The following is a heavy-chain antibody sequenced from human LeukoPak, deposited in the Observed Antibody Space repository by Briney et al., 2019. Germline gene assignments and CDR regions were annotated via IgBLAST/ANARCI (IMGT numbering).Heavy chain of an antibody. J-gene: IGHJ6*02. CDR2: IYYSGST. V-gene: IGHV4-39*07. D-gene: IGHD3-9*01. CDR1: GGSISSSSNY. Sequence: SETLSLTCSVSGGSISSSSNYWGWIRQPPGKGLEWIGSIYYSGSTYYNPSLKSRVTISVDTSKNQFSLKLSSVTAADTAVYYCARDLELRYFDWLSSGDYYYGMDVWGQGTTVTVSS. CDR3: ARDLELRYFDWLSSGDYYYGMDV.